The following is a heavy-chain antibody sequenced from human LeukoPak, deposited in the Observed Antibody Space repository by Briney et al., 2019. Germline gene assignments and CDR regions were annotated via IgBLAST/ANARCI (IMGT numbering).Heavy chain of an antibody. J-gene: IGHJ4*02. CDR2: IYHSGST. Sequence: SETLSLTCAVYGGSFSGYYWSWIRQPPGKGLEWIGDIYHSGSTNYNPSLKSRVTISVDTSKNQFAPTMSHPNGVDTAVYYCAIAKRQYCTNGVCSYLDYWGQGTLVTVSS. CDR1: GGSFSGYY. CDR3: AIAKRQYCTNGVCSYLDY. D-gene: IGHD2-8*01. V-gene: IGHV4-34*01.